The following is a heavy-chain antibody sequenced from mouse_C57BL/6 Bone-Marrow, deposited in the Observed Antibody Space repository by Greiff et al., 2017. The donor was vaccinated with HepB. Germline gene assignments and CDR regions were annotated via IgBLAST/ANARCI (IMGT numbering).Heavy chain of an antibody. Sequence: EVKLVESGPGLVKPSQSLSLTCSVTGYSITSVYYWNWIRQFPGNKLEWMGYISYDGSNNYNPSLKNRISITRDTSKNQFFLKLNSVTTEDTATYYCARPWYFDVWGTGTTVTVSS. V-gene: IGHV3-6*01. J-gene: IGHJ1*03. CDR2: ISYDGSN. CDR3: ARPWYFDV. CDR1: GYSITSVYY.